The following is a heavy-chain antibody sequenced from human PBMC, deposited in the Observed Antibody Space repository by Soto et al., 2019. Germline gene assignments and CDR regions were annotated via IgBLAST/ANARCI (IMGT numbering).Heavy chain of an antibody. D-gene: IGHD3-10*01. CDR3: ARDPDYYGSGSYYKSLSGGYGY. CDR2: IIPIFGTA. CDR1: GGTFSSYA. Sequence: QVQLVQSGAEVKKPGSSVKVSCKASGGTFSSYAISWVRQAPGQGLEWMGGIIPIFGTANYAQKFQGRVTITADESTSTAYMELSSLRSEDTAVYYCARDPDYYGSGSYYKSLSGGYGYWGQGTLVTVSS. J-gene: IGHJ4*02. V-gene: IGHV1-69*01.